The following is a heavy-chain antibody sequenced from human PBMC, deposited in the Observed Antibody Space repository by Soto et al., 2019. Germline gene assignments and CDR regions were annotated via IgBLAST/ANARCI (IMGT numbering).Heavy chain of an antibody. CDR1: GFTFSDHY. CDR3: TSQTPYSSFFG. D-gene: IGHD6-6*01. J-gene: IGHJ4*02. V-gene: IGHV3-72*01. Sequence: GGSLRLSCAASGFTFSDHYMDWVRQAPGKGLEWVGRIRNRANSHTTAYAASVKGRFTISRDDSENSLYLQMSSLKTEDTAVYYCTSQTPYSSFFGWGQGTLVTVSS. CDR2: IRNRANSHTT.